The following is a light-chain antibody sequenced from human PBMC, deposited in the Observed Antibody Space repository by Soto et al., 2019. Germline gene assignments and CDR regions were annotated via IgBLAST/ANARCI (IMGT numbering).Light chain of an antibody. V-gene: IGLV3-21*02. J-gene: IGLJ2*01. CDR3: QVWHIISDHVV. CDR2: GDS. CDR1: NIGSKS. Sequence: SYELTQPPSVSVAPGQTARITCEGNNIGSKSVHWYQQKPGQATVLVVYGDSDRPSGTPERFSGSDSGNTATLTIGGVEAGDEADYYCQVWHIISDHVVFGGGTKLTVL.